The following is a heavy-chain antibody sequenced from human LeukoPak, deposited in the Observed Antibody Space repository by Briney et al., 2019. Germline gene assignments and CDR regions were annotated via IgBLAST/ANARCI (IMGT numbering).Heavy chain of an antibody. CDR1: GGTFSSYA. D-gene: IGHD6-6*01. V-gene: IGHV1-69*05. CDR3: ASLKSGSSSHDDY. Sequence: SVKVSCKASGGTFSSYAISWVRQAPGQGLEWMGGIILIFGTANYAQKFQGRVTITTDESTSTAYMELSSLRSEDTAEYYCASLKSGSSSHDDYWGQGTLVTVSS. CDR2: IILIFGTA. J-gene: IGHJ4*02.